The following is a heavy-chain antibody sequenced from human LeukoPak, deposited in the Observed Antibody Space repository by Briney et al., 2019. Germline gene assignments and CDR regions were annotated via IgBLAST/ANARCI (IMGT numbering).Heavy chain of an antibody. J-gene: IGHJ4*02. D-gene: IGHD2-8*02. V-gene: IGHV3-23*01. CDR1: GFTFSSYA. Sequence: GGPLRLSCAASGFTFSSYAMSWVRQAPGKGLEWVSAISGSGGSTYYADFVKGRFTISRDNSKNTLYLQMNSLRAEDTAVYYCAKPSFVSWWLPRFDYWGQGTLVTVSS. CDR3: AKPSFVSWWLPRFDY. CDR2: ISGSGGST.